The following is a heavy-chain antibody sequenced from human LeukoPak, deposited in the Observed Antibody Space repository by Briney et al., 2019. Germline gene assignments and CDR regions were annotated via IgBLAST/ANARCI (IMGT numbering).Heavy chain of an antibody. J-gene: IGHJ5*02. CDR2: IYYSGST. D-gene: IGHD6-19*01. Sequence: SQTLSLTCAVSGGSISSSSYYWGWIRQPPGKGLEWIGSIYYSGSTYYNPSLKSRVTISVDTSKNQFSLKLSSVTAADTAVYYRARQQSSGWYFNWFDPWGQGTLVTVSS. V-gene: IGHV4-39*01. CDR3: ARQQSSGWYFNWFDP. CDR1: GGSISSSSYY.